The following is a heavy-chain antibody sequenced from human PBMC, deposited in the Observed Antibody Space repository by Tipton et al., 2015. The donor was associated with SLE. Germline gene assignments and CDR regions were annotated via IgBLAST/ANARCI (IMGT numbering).Heavy chain of an antibody. D-gene: IGHD2-2*01. J-gene: IGHJ4*02. Sequence: SLRLSCAASGFSFSSYGIHWVRQAPGKGLEWVAVIWYDGSNEYYADSVKGRFTISRDNSENTLYLQMNSLRAEDTAVYYCARGYCSSATCYAFDYWGQGTLVTVSS. V-gene: IGHV3-33*01. CDR2: IWYDGSNE. CDR3: ARGYCSSATCYAFDY. CDR1: GFSFSSYG.